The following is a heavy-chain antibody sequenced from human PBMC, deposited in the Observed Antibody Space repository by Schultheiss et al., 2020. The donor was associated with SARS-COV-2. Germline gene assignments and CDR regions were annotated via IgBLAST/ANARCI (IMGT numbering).Heavy chain of an antibody. CDR1: GFIFSGSA. D-gene: IGHD5-18*01. V-gene: IGHV3-73*01. J-gene: IGHJ5*02. CDR2: IRSKANNYAT. Sequence: GGSLRLSCAASGFIFSGSAMHWVRQASGKGLEWVGRIRSKANNYATTYVASVQGRFTISRDDSKNTSYLQMNSLKIEDTAVYYCTRNSTSSGWFDPWGQGTLVTVSS. CDR3: TRNSTSSGWFDP.